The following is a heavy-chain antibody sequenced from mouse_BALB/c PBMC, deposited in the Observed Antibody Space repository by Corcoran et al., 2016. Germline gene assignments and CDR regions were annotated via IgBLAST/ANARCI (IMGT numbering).Heavy chain of an antibody. CDR2: INTYTGEP. J-gene: IGHJ4*01. CDR3: AREPYALDY. V-gene: IGHV9-1*02. CDR1: GYTFPNYG. Sequence: QIRLVQSGPELKKPGETVKISCKASGYTFPNYGRTWVEQAPGKGLKWMGWINTYTGEPTYADDFKGRFAFSLETSASTAYLQINNLKNEDMATYFCAREPYALDYWGQGTSVTVSS.